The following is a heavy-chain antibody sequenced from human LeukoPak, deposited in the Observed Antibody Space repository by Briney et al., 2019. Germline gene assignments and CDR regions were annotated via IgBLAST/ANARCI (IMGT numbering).Heavy chain of an antibody. J-gene: IGHJ4*02. CDR2: INTNTGNP. D-gene: IGHD3-10*01. Sequence: ASVKVSCKASGYTFTNYAMTWVRQAPGQGLEWMGWINTNTGNPTYAQGFAGRFVFSLDTSVSTAYLQISSLKAEDTAVYYCAREMVRGVSDFWGQGTLVTVSS. CDR3: AREMVRGVSDF. V-gene: IGHV7-4-1*02. CDR1: GYTFTNYA.